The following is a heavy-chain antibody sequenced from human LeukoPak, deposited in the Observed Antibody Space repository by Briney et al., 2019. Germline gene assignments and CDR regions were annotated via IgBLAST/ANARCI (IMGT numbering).Heavy chain of an antibody. CDR3: VRGLSGVSSWYFDL. J-gene: IGHJ2*01. CDR2: LHSGGHT. Sequence: PGGSPRLSCAASGFTVSSNYLSWVRQAPGKGLVWVSALHSGGHTFYADSVRGRFTISRDISKNTLYLQMNNLGAEDTALYYCVRGLSGVSSWYFDLWGRGTLISVSS. D-gene: IGHD7-27*01. V-gene: IGHV3-53*01. CDR1: GFTVSSNY.